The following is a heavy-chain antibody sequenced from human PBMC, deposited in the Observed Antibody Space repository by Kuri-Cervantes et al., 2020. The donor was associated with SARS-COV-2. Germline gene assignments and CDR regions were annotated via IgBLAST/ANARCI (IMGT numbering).Heavy chain of an antibody. CDR2: IKQDGSEK. D-gene: IGHD6-19*01. CDR3: ARGRQWQALYYFDY. V-gene: IGHV3-7*01. CDR1: GFTFSSYW. J-gene: IGHJ4*02. Sequence: GGFLRLSCAASGFTFSSYWMSWVRQAPGKGLEWVANIKQDGSEKYYVDSVKGRFTISRDNAKNSLYLQMNSLRAEDTAVYSCARGRQWQALYYFDYWGQGTLVTVSS.